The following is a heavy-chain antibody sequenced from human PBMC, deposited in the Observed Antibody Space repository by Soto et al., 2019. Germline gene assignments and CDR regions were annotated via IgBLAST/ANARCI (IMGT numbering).Heavy chain of an antibody. CDR3: ARFGTAARRQYYYYYGMDV. V-gene: IGHV5-51*01. CDR1: GDSFTSYW. CDR2: IYPGDSDT. D-gene: IGHD6-6*01. Sequence: GEPMKIWCKGSGDSFTSYWIGWVRQMPGKGLEWMGIIYPGDSDTRYSPSFQGQVTISADKSISTAYLQWSSLKASDTAMYYCARFGTAARRQYYYYYGMDVWGQGTTVTVSS. J-gene: IGHJ6*02.